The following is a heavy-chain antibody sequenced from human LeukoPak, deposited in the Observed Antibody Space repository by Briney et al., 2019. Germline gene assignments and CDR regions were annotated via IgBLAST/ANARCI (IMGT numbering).Heavy chain of an antibody. D-gene: IGHD2-2*01. V-gene: IGHV3-48*03. J-gene: IGHJ4*02. CDR1: GFTFSSYE. CDR3: AKDMGDCSSATCYGLDY. Sequence: AGTLRLSCAASGFTFSSYEMNWVRQAPGKGLEWVSSISSAGSTLYYVDSVKGRFTFSRDTYNNMPLLQMNSLTAEATAYYCWAKDMGDCSSATCYGLDYWGQGTLVTVSS. CDR2: ISSAGSTL.